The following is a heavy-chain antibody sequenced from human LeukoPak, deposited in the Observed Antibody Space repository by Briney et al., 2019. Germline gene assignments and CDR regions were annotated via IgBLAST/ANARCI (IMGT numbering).Heavy chain of an antibody. D-gene: IGHD6-19*01. CDR1: GGSISSGVYY. Sequence: SETLSLTCTVSGGSISSGVYYWTWIRLHPGKGLEWIGYIYHSGSTSYNPSLKSRVSISVDTSKNQFSLNLSSATAADTAVYYCAGERPTGWYFDYWGQGTLVTVSS. J-gene: IGHJ4*02. V-gene: IGHV4-31*03. CDR3: AGERPTGWYFDY. CDR2: IYHSGST.